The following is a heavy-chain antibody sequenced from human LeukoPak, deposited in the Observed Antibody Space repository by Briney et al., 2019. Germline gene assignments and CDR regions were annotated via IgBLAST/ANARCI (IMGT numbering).Heavy chain of an antibody. CDR2: IWYDGSNK. V-gene: IGHV3-33*01. D-gene: IGHD3-22*01. J-gene: IGHJ4*02. CDR3: ARVVYDSSGYYDLDY. CDR1: GFTFSSYG. Sequence: GGSLRLSCAASGFTFSSYGMHWVRQAPGEGLEWVAVIWYDGSNKYYADSVKGRFTISRDNSKNTLYLQMNSLRAEDTAVYYCARVVYDSSGYYDLDYWGQGTLVTVSS.